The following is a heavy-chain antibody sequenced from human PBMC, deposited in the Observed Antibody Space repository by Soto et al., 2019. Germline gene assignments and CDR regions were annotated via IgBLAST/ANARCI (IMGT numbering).Heavy chain of an antibody. V-gene: IGHV4-31*03. J-gene: IGHJ5*02. D-gene: IGHD3-16*01. Sequence: SETLSLTCTVSSGPISSGGYYWSWIRQHPGKGLEWIGNIFYSGSTYYNPSLKSRVTISVDTSKNQFSLKLSSVTAADTAVYYCARVRSGVGYNWFDPWGQGTLVTVSS. CDR1: SGPISSGGYY. CDR3: ARVRSGVGYNWFDP. CDR2: IFYSGST.